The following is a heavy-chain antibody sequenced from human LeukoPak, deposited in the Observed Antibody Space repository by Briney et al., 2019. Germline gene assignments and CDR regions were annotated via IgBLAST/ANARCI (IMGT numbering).Heavy chain of an antibody. D-gene: IGHD3-10*01. CDR2: IYYSGST. CDR3: AKSNGYGLVDI. J-gene: IGHJ4*02. Sequence: PSETLSLTCTVSGGSISSYYWSWIRQPPGKGLEWIGYIYYSGSTNYNPSLKSRVTISLDTSRNQFSLKLNSVTAADTAVYYCAKSNGYGLVDIWGQGTLVTVSS. CDR1: GGSISSYY. V-gene: IGHV4-59*12.